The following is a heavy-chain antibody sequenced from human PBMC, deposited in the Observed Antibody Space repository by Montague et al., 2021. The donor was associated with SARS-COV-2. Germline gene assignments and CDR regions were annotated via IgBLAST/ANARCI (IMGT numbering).Heavy chain of an antibody. V-gene: IGHV4-34*01. D-gene: IGHD3-22*01. J-gene: IGHJ4*02. CDR2: ISHSGST. CDR3: ARGTKIVFSYDYDSSGYASDY. Sequence: SETLSLTCAVYGGSFSGYYWSWIRQPPGKGLEWIGEISHSGSTRYNPSLKSRVTISVDTSKNQFSLTLSSVTAADTAVYYCARGTKIVFSYDYDSSGYASDYWGQGTLVTVSS. CDR1: GGSFSGYY.